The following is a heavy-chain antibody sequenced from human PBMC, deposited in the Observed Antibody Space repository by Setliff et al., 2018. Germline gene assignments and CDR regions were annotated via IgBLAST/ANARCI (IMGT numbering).Heavy chain of an antibody. V-gene: IGHV1-46*01. CDR3: ARGGPEYSSSYFDY. CDR2: INPSGGYA. CDR1: GYTFTTYY. Sequence: ASVKVSCKASGYTFTTYYMHWVRQAPGQGLEWMGIINPSGGYANYAQKFQGRVTMTRDTSTSTVYMELSSLRSEDTAVHYCARGGPEYSSSYFDYWGQGTLVTVSS. J-gene: IGHJ4*02. D-gene: IGHD6-6*01.